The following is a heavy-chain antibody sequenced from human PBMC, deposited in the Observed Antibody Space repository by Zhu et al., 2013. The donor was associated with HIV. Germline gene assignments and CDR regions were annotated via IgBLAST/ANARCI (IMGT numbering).Heavy chain of an antibody. CDR2: IYYSGST. CDR3: ARALGSSGYPYYYYGMDV. J-gene: IGHJ6*02. V-gene: IGHV4-59*12. CDR1: GGSISSYY. Sequence: QVQLQESGPGLVKPSETLSLTCTVSGGSISSYYWSWIRQPPGKGLEWIGYIYYSGSTNYNPSLKSRVTISVDTSKNQFSLKLSSVTAADTAVYYCARALGSSGYPYYYYGMDVWGQGTTVTVSS. D-gene: IGHD6-19*01.